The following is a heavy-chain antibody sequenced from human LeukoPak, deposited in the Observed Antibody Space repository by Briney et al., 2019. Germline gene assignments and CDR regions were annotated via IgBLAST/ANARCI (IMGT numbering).Heavy chain of an antibody. CDR2: ISWNSGSI. D-gene: IGHD3-10*01. J-gene: IGHJ4*02. CDR1: GITFDDYA. CDR3: AKDLYGSGSSPLDY. Sequence: GGSLRLSCAASGITFDDYAMHWVRQAPGKGLEWVSGISWNSGSIGYADSVKGRFTISRDNAKNSLYLQMNSLRAEDTALYYCAKDLYGSGSSPLDYWGQGTLVTVSS. V-gene: IGHV3-9*01.